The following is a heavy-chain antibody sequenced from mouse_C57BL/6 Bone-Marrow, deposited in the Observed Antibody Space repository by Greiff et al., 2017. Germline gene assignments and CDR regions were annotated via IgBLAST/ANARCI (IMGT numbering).Heavy chain of an antibody. CDR2: IRSKSSNYAT. D-gene: IGHD1-1*01. V-gene: IGHV10-3*01. Sequence: EVHLVESGGGLVQPKGSLKLSCAASGFTFNTYAMHWVRQAPGKGLEWVARIRSKSSNYATYYADSVKDRFTISRDDSQSMLYLQMNNLKTENTAMYYCVRSLDYYGSSYVRYFDVWGTGTTVTVSS. CDR3: VRSLDYYGSSYVRYFDV. CDR1: GFTFNTYA. J-gene: IGHJ1*03.